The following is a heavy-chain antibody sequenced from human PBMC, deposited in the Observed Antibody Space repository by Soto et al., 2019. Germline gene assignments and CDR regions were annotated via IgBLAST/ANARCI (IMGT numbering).Heavy chain of an antibody. D-gene: IGHD3-3*01. CDR3: ARGIFGVANWFDP. Sequence: PSETLSLTCAVSGGSISSGGYSWSWIRQPPGKGLEWIGYIYHSGSTYYNPSLKSRVTISVDRSKNQFSLKLSSVTAADTAVYYCARGIFGVANWFDPWGQGTLVTAPQ. CDR2: IYHSGST. CDR1: GGSISSGGYS. J-gene: IGHJ5*02. V-gene: IGHV4-30-2*01.